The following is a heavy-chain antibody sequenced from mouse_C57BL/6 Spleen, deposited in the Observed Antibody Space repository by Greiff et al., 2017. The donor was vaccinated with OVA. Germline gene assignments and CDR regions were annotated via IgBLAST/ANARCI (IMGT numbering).Heavy chain of an antibody. CDR1: GYTFTDYY. V-gene: IGHV1-26*01. CDR2: INPNNGGT. CDR3: ARCREG. Sequence: VQLQQSGPELVKPGASVKISCKASGYTFTDYYMNWVKQSHGKSLEWIGDINPNNGGTSYNQKFKGKATLTVDKSSSTAYMELRSLTSEDSAVYYCARCREGWGQGTLVTVSA. J-gene: IGHJ3*01.